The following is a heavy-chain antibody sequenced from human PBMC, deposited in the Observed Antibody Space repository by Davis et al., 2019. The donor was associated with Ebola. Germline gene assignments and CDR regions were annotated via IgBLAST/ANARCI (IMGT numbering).Heavy chain of an antibody. D-gene: IGHD4-23*01. J-gene: IGHJ3*02. CDR3: ARQRWGGAFDI. CDR1: GYTFTGYY. Sequence: ASVKVPCKASGYTFTGYYMHWVRQATGQGLEWMGWMNPNSGNTGYAQKFQGRVTITRNTSISTAYMELSSLRSDDTAVYYCARQRWGGAFDIWGQGTMVTVSS. V-gene: IGHV1-8*03. CDR2: MNPNSGNT.